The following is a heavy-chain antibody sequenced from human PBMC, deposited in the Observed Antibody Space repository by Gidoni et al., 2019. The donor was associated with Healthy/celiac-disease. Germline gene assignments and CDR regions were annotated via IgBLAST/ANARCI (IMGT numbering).Heavy chain of an antibody. D-gene: IGHD6-19*01. J-gene: IGHJ4*02. CDR3: ASLYSGYSSGWYGIDY. V-gene: IGHV1-2*07. CDR2: INPNRGGT. Sequence: QVQLVQSGDEVKQPGDSVKLSGKAYGDTLTAYYMHWVRQAPGQGLGWLGWINPNRGGTNYARKFQGRVTMTRDTSISTAYMELSRLRSDDTAVYFCASLYSGYSSGWYGIDYWGQGTLVTVSS. CDR1: GDTLTAYY.